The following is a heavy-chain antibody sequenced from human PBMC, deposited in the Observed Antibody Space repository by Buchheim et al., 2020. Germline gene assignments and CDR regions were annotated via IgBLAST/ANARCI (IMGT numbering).Heavy chain of an antibody. CDR2: IYYSGST. CDR3: ARGEGVIMDYYYYGMDV. Sequence: QLQLQESGPGLVKPSETLSLTCTVSGGSISSSSYYWGWIRQPPGKGLEWIGSIYYSGSTYYNPSLKSRVTISVDTSKNQFSLKLSSVTAADTAVYYCARGEGVIMDYYYYGMDVWGQGTT. D-gene: IGHD3-10*01. J-gene: IGHJ6*02. V-gene: IGHV4-39*07. CDR1: GGSISSSSYY.